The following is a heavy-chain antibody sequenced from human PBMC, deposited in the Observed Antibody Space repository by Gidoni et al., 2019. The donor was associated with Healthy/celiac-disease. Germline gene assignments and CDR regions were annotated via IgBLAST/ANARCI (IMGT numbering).Heavy chain of an antibody. CDR1: GFTLRSYW. CDR2: IKQDGSEK. J-gene: IGHJ1*01. V-gene: IGHV3-7*01. Sequence: EVQLVESGGGWVQPGGSLRLSCAAPGFTLRSYWMSWVCKAPGKGREWVSNIKQDGSEKYYGDSVKGRFTISRDNAKNSLYLQMNSLRAEDTAVYYCASSPSYYYDSSGYYYESEYFQHWGQGTLVTVSS. CDR3: ASSPSYYYDSSGYYYESEYFQH. D-gene: IGHD3-22*01.